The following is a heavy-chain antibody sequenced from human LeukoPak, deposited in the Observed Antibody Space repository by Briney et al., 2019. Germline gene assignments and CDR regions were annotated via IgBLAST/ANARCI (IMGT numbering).Heavy chain of an antibody. CDR1: GFTFSDYY. CDR2: ISSSSSYT. J-gene: IGHJ4*02. V-gene: IGHV3-11*05. D-gene: IGHD3-9*01. CDR3: ARARSTGYYVADC. Sequence: GSLRLSCAASGFTFSDYYMSWIRQAPGKGLEWVSYISSSSSYTNYADSVKGRFTISRGNAKNSLYLQMNSLRAEDTALYYCARARSTGYYVADCWGQGTLVTVSS.